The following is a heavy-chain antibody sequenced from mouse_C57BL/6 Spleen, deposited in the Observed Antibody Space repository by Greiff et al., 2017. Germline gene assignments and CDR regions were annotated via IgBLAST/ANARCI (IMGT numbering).Heavy chain of an antibody. J-gene: IGHJ3*01. D-gene: IGHD1-1*01. CDR1: GYTFTDYN. Sequence: EVQLQQSGPELVKPGASVKIPCKASGYTFTDYNMDWVKQSHGKSLEWIGDINPNNGGTIYNQKFKGKATLTVDKSSSTAYMELRSLTSEDTAVYYCARRGGDYGSSYPAWFAYWGQGTLVTVSA. CDR3: ARRGGDYGSSYPAWFAY. V-gene: IGHV1-18*01. CDR2: INPNNGGT.